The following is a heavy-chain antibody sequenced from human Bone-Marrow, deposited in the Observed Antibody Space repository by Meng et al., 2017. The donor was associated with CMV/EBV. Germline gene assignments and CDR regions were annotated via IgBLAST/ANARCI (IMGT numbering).Heavy chain of an antibody. Sequence: GSLRLSCTVSGGSISSSSYYWGWIRQPPGKGLEWIGSIYYSGSTYYNPSLKSRVTISVDTSKNQFSLKLSSVTAADTAVYYCARDRIAAAGTHYYYYGMDVWGPGNTVHGAS. CDR2: IYYSGST. CDR3: ARDRIAAAGTHYYYYGMDV. V-gene: IGHV4-39*07. CDR1: GGSISSSSYY. J-gene: IGHJ6*01. D-gene: IGHD6-13*01.